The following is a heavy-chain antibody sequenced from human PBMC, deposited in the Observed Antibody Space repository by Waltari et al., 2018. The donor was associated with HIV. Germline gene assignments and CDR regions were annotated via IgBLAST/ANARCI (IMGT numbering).Heavy chain of an antibody. CDR2: ILPSAET. V-gene: IGHV2-26*01. Sequence: QFTLKESGPVLVKPTETLTLTCTVTGSSLSMTTTGVSWIRQPPGKALEWLAHILPSAETSYSTSLKPRLTSSKDTPKSQVVLTMTNMAPVDTPTYHCARQRGIPTAPKEVSCFDPGGLATLVTVSS. CDR1: GSSLSMTTTG. CDR3: ARQRGIPTAPKEVSCFDP. D-gene: IGHD2-2*01. J-gene: IGHJ5*02.